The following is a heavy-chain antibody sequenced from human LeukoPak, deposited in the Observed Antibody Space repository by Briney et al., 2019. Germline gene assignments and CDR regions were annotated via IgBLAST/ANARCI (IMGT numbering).Heavy chain of an antibody. Sequence: GGSLRLSCAASGFTFSSYSMNWVRQAPGKGLEWVSYISGSSSAIYYADSVRGRFTISRDNAKNSLYLHMNSLRAEDTAVYYCARVGFPIIHYYYNVDVWGQGTTVTVSS. J-gene: IGHJ6*02. CDR3: ARVGFPIIHYYYNVDV. V-gene: IGHV3-48*01. D-gene: IGHD1-14*01. CDR2: ISGSSSAI. CDR1: GFTFSSYS.